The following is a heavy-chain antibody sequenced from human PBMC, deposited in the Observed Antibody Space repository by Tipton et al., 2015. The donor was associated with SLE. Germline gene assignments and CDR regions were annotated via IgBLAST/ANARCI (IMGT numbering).Heavy chain of an antibody. CDR2: IYTSGST. J-gene: IGHJ3*02. D-gene: IGHD2/OR15-2a*01. CDR1: GGSTSSYY. V-gene: IGHV4-4*08. Sequence: LRLSCTVSGGSTSSYYWSWIRQPPGKGLEWIGYIYTSGSTNYNPSLKRRVTISVDTSKNQFSLKLSSVTAADTAVYYCARAPHLSFDIWGQGTMVTVSS. CDR3: ARAPHLSFDI.